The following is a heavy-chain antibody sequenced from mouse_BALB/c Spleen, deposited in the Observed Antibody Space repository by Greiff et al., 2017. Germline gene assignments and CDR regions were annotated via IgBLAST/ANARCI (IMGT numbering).Heavy chain of an antibody. CDR3: ARSHYYGSSGTLAY. CDR2: ISSGSSTI. V-gene: IGHV5-17*02. CDR1: GFTFSSFG. Sequence: EVKVVESGGGLVQPGGSRKLSCAASGFTFSSFGMHWVRQAPEKGLEWVAYISSGSSTIYYADTVKGRFTISRDNPKNTLFLQMTSLRSEDTAMYYCARSHYYGSSGTLAYWGQGTLVTVSA. J-gene: IGHJ3*01. D-gene: IGHD1-1*01.